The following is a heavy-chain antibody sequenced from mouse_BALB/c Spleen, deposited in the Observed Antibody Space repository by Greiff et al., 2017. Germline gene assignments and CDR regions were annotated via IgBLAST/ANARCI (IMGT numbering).Heavy chain of an antibody. CDR2: ISSGSSTI. CDR3: ARSRTLYFDD. V-gene: IGHV5-17*02. Sequence: EVQLVESGGGLVQPGGSRKLSCAASGFTFSSFGMHWVRQAPEKGLEWVAYISSGSSTIYYADTVKGRFTISRDNPKNTLFLQMTSLRSEDTAMYYCARSRTLYFDDWGQGTTLTVSS. CDR1: GFTFSSFG. J-gene: IGHJ2*01.